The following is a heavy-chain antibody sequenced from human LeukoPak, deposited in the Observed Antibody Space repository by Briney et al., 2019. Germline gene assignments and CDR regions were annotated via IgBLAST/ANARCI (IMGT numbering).Heavy chain of an antibody. CDR1: GFTFSSYW. Sequence: GGSLRLSCAASGFTFSSYWMSWVRQAPGKGLEWVSSISSSSSYIYYADSVKGRFTISRDNAKNSLYLQMNSLRAEDTAVYYCARKLHGGYYGSGSYCDYWGQGTLVTVSS. D-gene: IGHD3-10*01. V-gene: IGHV3-21*01. CDR2: ISSSSSYI. J-gene: IGHJ4*02. CDR3: ARKLHGGYYGSGSYCDY.